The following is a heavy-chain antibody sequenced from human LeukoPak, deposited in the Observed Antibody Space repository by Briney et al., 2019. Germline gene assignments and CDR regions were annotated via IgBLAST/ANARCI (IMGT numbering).Heavy chain of an antibody. Sequence: GGSLRLSCTASGFTFSSYAMTWVRQAPGKGLEWVSSISGSGAKAYYADSVKDRITISRDNSKNTLYLQMDSLRAGDTALYYCAKDRQDVVVTAIRFDSWGQGTLVTVSS. CDR1: GFTFSSYA. V-gene: IGHV3-23*01. CDR2: ISGSGAKA. CDR3: AKDRQDVVVTAIRFDS. J-gene: IGHJ4*02. D-gene: IGHD2-21*02.